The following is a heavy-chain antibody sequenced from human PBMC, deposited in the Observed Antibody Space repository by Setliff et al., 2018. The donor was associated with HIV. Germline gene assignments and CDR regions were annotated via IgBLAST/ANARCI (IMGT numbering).Heavy chain of an antibody. CDR3: ARGLSSQTHWGTRPLGFDY. CDR2: LHSLGSSRVSDTP. CDR1: SGSMTGHY. Sequence: SETLSLTCSVSSGSMTGHYWTWVRQPPGKGLEWIGYLHSLGSSRVSDTPNYSPSLKSRITISLDTPKRQFSLTMTSVTAADTAVYYCARGLSSQTHWGTRPLGFDYWGQGSLVTVSS. J-gene: IGHJ4*01. V-gene: IGHV4-4*08. D-gene: IGHD2-2*01.